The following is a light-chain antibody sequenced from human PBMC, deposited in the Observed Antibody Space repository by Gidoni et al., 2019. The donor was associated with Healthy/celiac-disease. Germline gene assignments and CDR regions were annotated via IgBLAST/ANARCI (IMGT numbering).Light chain of an antibody. V-gene: IGKV3-11*01. CDR2: DAS. CDR3: QQRSNWPPWIT. Sequence: EIVLTQSPATLSLSPGERATLSCRASQSVSSYLAWYQQKPGQAPRLLIYDASSRATGIPARFSGSGSGTDFTLTISSLEPEDFAVYYCQQRSNWPPWITFXGXTKVEIK. J-gene: IGKJ4*01. CDR1: QSVSSY.